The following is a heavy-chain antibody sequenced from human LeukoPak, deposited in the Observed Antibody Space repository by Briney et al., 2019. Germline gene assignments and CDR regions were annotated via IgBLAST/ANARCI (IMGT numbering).Heavy chain of an antibody. Sequence: GGSLRLSCAASGFTFSTYEMNWVRQAPGKGLEWVSSISRSSSYIYYADSVKGRFTISRDNAKNSLYLQMNSLRAEDTAVYYCASFPPYMVRTEAFDIWGQGTMVTVSS. D-gene: IGHD3-10*01. V-gene: IGHV3-21*01. CDR2: ISRSSSYI. J-gene: IGHJ3*02. CDR1: GFTFSTYE. CDR3: ASFPPYMVRTEAFDI.